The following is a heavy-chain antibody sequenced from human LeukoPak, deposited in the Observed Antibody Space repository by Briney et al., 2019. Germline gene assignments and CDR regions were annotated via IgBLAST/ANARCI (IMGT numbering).Heavy chain of an antibody. J-gene: IGHJ4*02. CDR1: GGSISSGDHS. Sequence: SETLSLTCTVSGGSISSGDHSWSWIRQPPGKGLEWIGYIYYSGSTYYNPSLKSRISMSVDTSKNQFSLKVSSMTAADTAVYYCARGASGGTTFHYWGQGTLVTVSS. V-gene: IGHV4-30-4*01. CDR2: IYYSGST. CDR3: ARGASGGTTFHY. D-gene: IGHD1-26*01.